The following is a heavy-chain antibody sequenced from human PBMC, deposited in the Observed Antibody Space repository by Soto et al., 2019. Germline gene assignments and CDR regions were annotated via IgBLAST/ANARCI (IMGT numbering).Heavy chain of an antibody. V-gene: IGHV3-30*18. J-gene: IGHJ6*02. CDR1: GFTFSTYG. D-gene: IGHD6-19*01. CDR2: ISYEGSNK. CDR3: AKEIGADEGWYYGMDV. Sequence: GGSLRLSCEASGFTFSTYGMHWVRQAPAKGLEWVAVISYEGSNKYYADSVKGRFTISRDNSKNTLYLQMNSLRAEDTAVYYCAKEIGADEGWYYGMDVWGQGTTVTVSS.